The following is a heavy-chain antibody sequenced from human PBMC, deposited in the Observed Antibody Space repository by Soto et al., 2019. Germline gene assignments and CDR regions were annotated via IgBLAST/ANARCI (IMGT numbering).Heavy chain of an antibody. V-gene: IGHV3-9*01. CDR2: ISWNSGSI. Sequence: ESGGGLVQPGRSLRLSCAASGFTFDDYAMHWVRQAPGKGLEWVSGISWNSGSIGYADSVKGRFTISRDNAKNSLYLQMNSLRAEDTALYYCAKDRSGGIPGYFDYWGQGTLVTVSS. CDR1: GFTFDDYA. J-gene: IGHJ4*02. D-gene: IGHD2-15*01. CDR3: AKDRSGGIPGYFDY.